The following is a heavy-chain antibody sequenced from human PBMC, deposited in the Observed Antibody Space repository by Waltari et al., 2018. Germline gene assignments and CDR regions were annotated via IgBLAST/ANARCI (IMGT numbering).Heavy chain of an antibody. Sequence: QVQLVQSGAEVKKPGASVKVSCKASGYTFTSYAMHWVRQAPGQRLEWMGWINAGNGNTKYSQKFQGRVTITRDTSASTAYMELSSLRSEDTAVYYCARDGYSSSWSPYNWFDPWGQGTLVTVSS. V-gene: IGHV1-3*01. D-gene: IGHD6-13*01. CDR3: ARDGYSSSWSPYNWFDP. CDR1: GYTFTSYA. CDR2: INAGNGNT. J-gene: IGHJ5*02.